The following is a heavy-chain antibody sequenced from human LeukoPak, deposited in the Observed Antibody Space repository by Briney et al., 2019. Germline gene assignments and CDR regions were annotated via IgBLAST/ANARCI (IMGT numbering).Heavy chain of an antibody. CDR2: ISSSGDGT. Sequence: GGSLRLSCVGSGFTFSNYAMTWVRQGPGKGLEWVSTISSSGDGTFYADSVKGRFTVSRDNSKNTLYLQMNSLRAEDTAVYYCARAPMVRGVIISQLYYYYGMDVWGQGTTVTVSS. D-gene: IGHD3-10*01. V-gene: IGHV3-23*01. CDR1: GFTFSNYA. J-gene: IGHJ6*02. CDR3: ARAPMVRGVIISQLYYYYGMDV.